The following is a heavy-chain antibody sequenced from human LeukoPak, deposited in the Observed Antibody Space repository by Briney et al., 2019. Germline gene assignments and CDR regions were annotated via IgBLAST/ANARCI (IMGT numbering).Heavy chain of an antibody. CDR2: IYYSGST. CDR3: ARKNWGSDHYFDY. J-gene: IGHJ4*02. D-gene: IGHD7-27*01. V-gene: IGHV4-61*01. Sequence: PSETLSLTCTVSGYSIGSGYCWGWIRQPPGKGLEWIGYIYYSGSTNYNPSLKGRVTISVDTSKNQFSLQLNSVTAADTAMYYCARKNWGSDHYFDYWGQGILVTVSS. CDR1: GYSIGSGYC.